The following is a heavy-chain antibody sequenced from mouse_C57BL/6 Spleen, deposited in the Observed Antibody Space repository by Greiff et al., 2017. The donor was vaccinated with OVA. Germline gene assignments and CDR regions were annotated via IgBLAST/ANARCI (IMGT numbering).Heavy chain of an antibody. CDR3: ARSFITTVVGWYFDV. CDR1: GYAFTNYL. D-gene: IGHD1-1*01. CDR2: INPGSGGT. V-gene: IGHV1-54*01. J-gene: IGHJ1*03. Sequence: VQLQQSGAELVRPGTSVKVSCKASGYAFTNYLIAWVKQRPGQGLEWIGVINPGSGGTNYNEKFKGKATLTADKSSSTAYMQLSSLTSEDSAVYFCARSFITTVVGWYFDVWGTGTTVTVAS.